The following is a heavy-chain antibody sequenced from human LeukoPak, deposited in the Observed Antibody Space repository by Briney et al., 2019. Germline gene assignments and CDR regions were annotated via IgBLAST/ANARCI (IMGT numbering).Heavy chain of an antibody. Sequence: SKTLSLTCTVSGGSISSSFWSWIRQPLGKGLEWIAYAHYSESTNYNPSLKSRVTISLDTSKNQFSLMLNSVTAADTAVYYCARTKRMVEFDSWGQGTLVTVSS. J-gene: IGHJ4*02. V-gene: IGHV4-59*01. D-gene: IGHD2-15*01. CDR1: GGSISSSF. CDR2: AHYSEST. CDR3: ARTKRMVEFDS.